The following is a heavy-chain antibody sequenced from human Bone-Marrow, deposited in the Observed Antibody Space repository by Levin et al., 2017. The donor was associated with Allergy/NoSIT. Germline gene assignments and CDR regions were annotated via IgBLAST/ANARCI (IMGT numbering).Heavy chain of an antibody. V-gene: IGHV3-15*01. J-gene: IGHJ4*02. CDR3: TTDREELLWFGDLPR. CDR2: IKSKTDGGTT. CDR1: GFTFSNAW. Sequence: PGGSLRLSCAASGFTFSNAWMSWVRQAPGKGLEWVGRIKSKTDGGTTDYAAPVKGRFTISRDDSKNTLYLQMNSLKTEDTAVYYCTTDREELLWFGDLPRGGQGTLVTVSS. D-gene: IGHD3-10*01.